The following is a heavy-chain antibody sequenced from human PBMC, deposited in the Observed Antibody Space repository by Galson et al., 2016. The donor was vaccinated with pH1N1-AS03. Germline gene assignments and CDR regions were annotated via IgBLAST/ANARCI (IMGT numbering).Heavy chain of an antibody. J-gene: IGHJ4*02. Sequence: SLRLSCAASGVIFSSADMSWVRQAPGKGFQWVSGINGGNGETYYADSVKGRFTISKDKSRNTLILQMNSLTAEDTAVYYRAKVSWGGNSMGWGPGTLVTVSS. D-gene: IGHD4-23*01. CDR2: INGGNGET. CDR1: GVIFSSAD. V-gene: IGHV3-23*01. CDR3: AKVSWGGNSMG.